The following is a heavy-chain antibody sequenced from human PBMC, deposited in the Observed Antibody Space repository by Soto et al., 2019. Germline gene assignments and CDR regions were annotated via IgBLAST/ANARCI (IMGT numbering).Heavy chain of an antibody. J-gene: IGHJ6*01. V-gene: IGHV3-21*01. Sequence: GGSLRLSCAVSGFNLSDYNMNWVRQAPGKGLEWVSSISSTGFYIYYIDSLRGPITISSNNAKNSVYLQMNSLRGEESAVYFCAREKCSSIYCYLVGYYGMAVWRQGTTVTGSS. CDR2: ISSTGFYI. D-gene: IGHD2-2*01. CDR1: GFNLSDYN. CDR3: AREKCSSIYCYLVGYYGMAV.